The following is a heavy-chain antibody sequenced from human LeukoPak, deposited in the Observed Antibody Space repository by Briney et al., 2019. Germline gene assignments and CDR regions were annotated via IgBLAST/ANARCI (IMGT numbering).Heavy chain of an antibody. CDR1: GYTFTGYY. D-gene: IGHD2-15*01. J-gene: IGHJ6*03. CDR2: INPNSGGT. Sequence: ASVKVSCKASGYTFTGYYMHWVRQAPGQGLEWMGWINPNSGGTNYAQKFQGRVTMTRDTSISTAYMELSRLRSDDTAVYYCARDPRYCSGGSCANWGYYYMDVWGKGTTVTVSS. V-gene: IGHV1-2*02. CDR3: ARDPRYCSGGSCANWGYYYMDV.